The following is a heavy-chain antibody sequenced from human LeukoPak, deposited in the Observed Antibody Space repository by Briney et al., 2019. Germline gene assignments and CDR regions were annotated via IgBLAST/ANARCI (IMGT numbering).Heavy chain of an antibody. CDR1: GFDFTRDW. V-gene: IGHV5-51*01. J-gene: IGHJ4*02. CDR2: IFPDDSDT. CDR3: ARRDPTTVTAFDY. D-gene: IGHD4-17*01. Sequence: GESLKISFRFSGFDFTRDWIGWVRLMPGKGLEWMRIIFPDDSDTRYSPSFQGQVTLSADKSISTAYLQWSSLKASDTAIYYCARRDPTTVTAFDYWGQGTLVTVSS.